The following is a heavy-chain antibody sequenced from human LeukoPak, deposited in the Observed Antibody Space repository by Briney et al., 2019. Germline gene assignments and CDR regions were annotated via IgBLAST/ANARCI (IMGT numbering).Heavy chain of an antibody. CDR3: ARGMPTRTFDL. CDR1: GFTLSIYQ. J-gene: IGHJ4*02. D-gene: IGHD1-14*01. V-gene: IGHV3-21*04. CDR2: ISSRSDDI. Sequence: GGSLRLSCVASGFTLSIYQLNWVRQAPGKGPEWLSYISSRSDDIYYAESVKGRFATSRDNAKNSLFLQMDNLRDEDTGIYFCARGMPTRTFDLWGQGTLVTVSS.